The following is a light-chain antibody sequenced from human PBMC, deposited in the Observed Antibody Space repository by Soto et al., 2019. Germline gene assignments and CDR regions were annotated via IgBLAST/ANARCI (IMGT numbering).Light chain of an antibody. Sequence: DIHMSHSHSTLPGSEGDRVTIPCHASQAISSWLAWYQQKPGKAPKLLIYKASTLKSGVPSRFSGSGSGTEFTLTISSLQPDDFATYYCQHYNSSSEAFGQGTKVDIK. CDR2: KAS. CDR1: QAISSW. V-gene: IGKV1-5*03. J-gene: IGKJ1*01. CDR3: QHYNSSSEA.